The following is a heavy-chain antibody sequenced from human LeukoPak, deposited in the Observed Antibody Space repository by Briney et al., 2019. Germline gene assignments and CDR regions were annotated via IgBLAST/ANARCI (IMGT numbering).Heavy chain of an antibody. CDR3: AREMILGTSSSGTFDY. V-gene: IGHV3-48*03. Sequence: GGSLRLSCAASGFTFSSYEMNWVRQAPGKGLEWVSYISSSGSTIYYADSVKGRFTISRDNAKNSLYLQMNSPRAEDTAVYYCAREMILGTSSSGTFDYWGQGTLVTVSS. D-gene: IGHD6-13*01. J-gene: IGHJ4*02. CDR2: ISSSGSTI. CDR1: GFTFSSYE.